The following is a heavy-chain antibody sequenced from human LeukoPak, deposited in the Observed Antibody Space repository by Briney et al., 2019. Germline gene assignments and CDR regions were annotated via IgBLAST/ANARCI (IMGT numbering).Heavy chain of an antibody. CDR2: IYHTGGT. D-gene: IGHD6-13*01. CDR1: NYSISSGNY. Sequence: SETLSLTCTVSNYSISSGNYWGWMRQPPGKNLEWIGSIYHTGGTYYNPSLKSRLTMSVDASKNQFSLKLSSVTAADTAVYYCARADYSSTWSHDYYYMDVWGKGTTVTVSS. V-gene: IGHV4-38-2*02. CDR3: ARADYSSTWSHDYYYMDV. J-gene: IGHJ6*03.